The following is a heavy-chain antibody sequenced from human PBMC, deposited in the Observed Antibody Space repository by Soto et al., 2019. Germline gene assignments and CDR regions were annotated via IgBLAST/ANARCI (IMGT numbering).Heavy chain of an antibody. CDR1: GGSISSYY. D-gene: IGHD1-1*01. J-gene: IGHJ4*02. Sequence: SETLSLTCTVSGGSISSYYWSWIRQPPGKGLEWIGYIYYSGSTNYNPSLKSRVAISVDTSKNQFSLKLSSVTAADTAVYYCARLGVEGRTNWGQGTLVTVSS. V-gene: IGHV4-59*01. CDR3: ARLGVEGRTN. CDR2: IYYSGST.